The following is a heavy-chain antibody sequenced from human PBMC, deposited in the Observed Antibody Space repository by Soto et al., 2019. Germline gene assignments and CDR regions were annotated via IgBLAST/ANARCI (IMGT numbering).Heavy chain of an antibody. CDR3: AREYGGYCSGGSCYSGRYCDY. D-gene: IGHD2-15*01. CDR2: IWYDGSNK. J-gene: IGHJ4*02. CDR1: GFTFSSYG. V-gene: IGHV3-33*01. Sequence: QVQLVESGGGVVQPGRSLRLSWAAAGFTFSSYGMHWGRQSPGKGLVWVAVIWYDGSNKYYADSVKGRFTISRDNSKNTLYLQMNSLRAEDTAVYYCAREYGGYCSGGSCYSGRYCDYWGQGPLVTVSS.